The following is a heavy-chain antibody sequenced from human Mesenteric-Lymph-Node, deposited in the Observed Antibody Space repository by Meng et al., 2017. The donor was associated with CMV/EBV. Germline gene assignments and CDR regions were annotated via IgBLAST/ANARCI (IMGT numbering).Heavy chain of an antibody. D-gene: IGHD5-24*01. CDR3: ARRSLNYGFDY. Sequence: ASALVFCKTSGYIFTNYYMNCVRQAPGQGLEWMGWINPNTGGTNYAQKLQGRITLTRDTSISTVYMELSRLRSDDTAVYYWARRSLNYGFDYWGQGTLVTVSS. CDR1: GYIFTNYY. CDR2: INPNTGGT. V-gene: IGHV1-2*02. J-gene: IGHJ4*02.